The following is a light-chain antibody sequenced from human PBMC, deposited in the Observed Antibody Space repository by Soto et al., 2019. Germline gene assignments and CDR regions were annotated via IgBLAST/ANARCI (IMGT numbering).Light chain of an antibody. Sequence: EIVLTQSPGTLSLSPGERATLSCRASQSVSSSYLAWYQQKPGQAPRPLIYGASSRAIGSPDRFSGSGSGTDFTLTISRLEPEDFAVYYCQQYGSSPWTFGQGTKVEI. CDR3: QQYGSSPWT. V-gene: IGKV3-20*01. J-gene: IGKJ1*01. CDR2: GAS. CDR1: QSVSSSY.